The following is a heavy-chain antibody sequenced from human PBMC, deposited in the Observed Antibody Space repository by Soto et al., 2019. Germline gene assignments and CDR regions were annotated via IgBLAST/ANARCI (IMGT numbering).Heavy chain of an antibody. CDR3: ARVAGYGSGSRRFDS. J-gene: IGHJ4*02. Sequence: QVQLMQSKTEVAKPGASVKVSCKTSGEAVGTYGRTWVRQAPGQGLEWMGWIVGDSGATIYAQKFQGRVTMSMDRSTNTAYMELRSLTPDDSARYYCARVAGYGSGSRRFDSWGQGTLVSVSS. CDR1: GEAVGTYG. CDR2: IVGDSGAT. V-gene: IGHV1-18*01. D-gene: IGHD3-10*01.